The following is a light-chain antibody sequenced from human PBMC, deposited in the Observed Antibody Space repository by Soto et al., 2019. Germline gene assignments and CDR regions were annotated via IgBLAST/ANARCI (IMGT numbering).Light chain of an antibody. J-gene: IGLJ2*01. CDR3: SSDTTGSTIVV. Sequence: QSALTQPASVSGSPGQSITISCTGTSSDVGGYNYVSWYQQHPGKAPKLMIYEVSNRPSGVSNRFSGSKSGNTASLTSSGLQAEDEADYFCSSDTTGSTIVVSGGETKLTVL. CDR2: EVS. V-gene: IGLV2-14*01. CDR1: SSDVGGYNY.